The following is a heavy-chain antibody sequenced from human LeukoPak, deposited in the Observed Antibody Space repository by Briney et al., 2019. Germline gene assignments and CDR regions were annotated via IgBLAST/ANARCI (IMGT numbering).Heavy chain of an antibody. V-gene: IGHV4-34*01. CDR2: INHSGST. D-gene: IGHD6-13*01. Sequence: SETLSLTCAVYGGSFSGYYWSWIRQPPGKVLEWIGEINHSGSTNYNPSLKSRVTISVDTSKNQFSLKLSSVTAADTAVYYCARDRGGIAAAGWFDPWGQGTLVTVSS. CDR3: ARDRGGIAAAGWFDP. J-gene: IGHJ5*02. CDR1: GGSFSGYY.